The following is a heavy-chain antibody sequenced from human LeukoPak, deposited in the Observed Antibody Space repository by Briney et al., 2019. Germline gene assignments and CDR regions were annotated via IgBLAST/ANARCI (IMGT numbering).Heavy chain of an antibody. CDR1: GGSFSGYY. CDR3: GRAPLGYCSGGSCYGVDY. V-gene: IGHV4-34*01. CDR2: INHSGST. D-gene: IGHD2-15*01. Sequence: SETLSLTCAVYGGSFSGYYWSWIRQPPGKGLEWIGEINHSGSTNYNPSLKSRVTISVDTSKNQFSLKLSSVTAADTAVYYCGRAPLGYCSGGSCYGVDYWGQGTLVTVSS. J-gene: IGHJ4*02.